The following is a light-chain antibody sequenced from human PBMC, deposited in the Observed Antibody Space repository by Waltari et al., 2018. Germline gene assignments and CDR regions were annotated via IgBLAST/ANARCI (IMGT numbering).Light chain of an antibody. CDR1: QTVLFNSNAKNY. Sequence: DIVMTQSPDSLGVSLGERATINCKSSQTVLFNSNAKNYLAWYQQKPGQPPKLLIYWASTRESGVPDRFSGSGSGTDFTLTISALQAEDVAVYYCQQYYTSPFTFGPGTIVDLK. CDR2: WAS. J-gene: IGKJ3*01. CDR3: QQYYTSPFT. V-gene: IGKV4-1*01.